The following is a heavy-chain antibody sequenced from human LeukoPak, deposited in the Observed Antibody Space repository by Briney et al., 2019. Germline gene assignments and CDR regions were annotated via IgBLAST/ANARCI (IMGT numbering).Heavy chain of an antibody. D-gene: IGHD3-10*01. CDR2: ISYDGSNK. CDR1: GFTFSNYG. Sequence: GGSLRLSCVASGFTFSNYGMHWVRQAPGKGLEWVAVISYDGSNKYYADSVKGRFTISRDNSKNTLYLQMNSLRAEDTAVYYCAKAAHRAYYFDYWGQGTLVTVSS. CDR3: AKAAHRAYYFDY. J-gene: IGHJ4*02. V-gene: IGHV3-30*18.